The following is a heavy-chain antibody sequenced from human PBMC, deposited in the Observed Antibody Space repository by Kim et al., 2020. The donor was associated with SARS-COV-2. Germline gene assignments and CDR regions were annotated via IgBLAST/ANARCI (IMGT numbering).Heavy chain of an antibody. CDR3: ARAPGTIFGVVTRGYYYYGMDV. Sequence: SETLSLTCTVSGGSISSYYWSWIRQPPGKGLEWIGYIYYSGSTNYNPSLKSRVTISVDTSKNQFSLKLSSVTAADTAVYYCARAPGTIFGVVTRGYYYYGMDVWGQGTTVTVSS. J-gene: IGHJ6*02. D-gene: IGHD3-3*01. V-gene: IGHV4-59*01. CDR2: IYYSGST. CDR1: GGSISSYY.